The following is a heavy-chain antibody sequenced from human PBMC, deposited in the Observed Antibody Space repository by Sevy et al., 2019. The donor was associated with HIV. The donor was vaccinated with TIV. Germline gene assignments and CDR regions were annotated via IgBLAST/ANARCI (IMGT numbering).Heavy chain of an antibody. CDR3: AKEGGVVSDQGYFDY. J-gene: IGHJ4*02. CDR2: IRYDGSNK. CDR1: GFTFSSYG. Sequence: GGSLRLSCAASGFTFSSYGMHWVRQAPGKGLEWVAFIRYDGSNKYYADSVKGRFTISRDNSKNTLYLQMNSLRAEDTAVYYCAKEGGVVSDQGYFDYWGQGTLVTVSS. V-gene: IGHV3-30*02. D-gene: IGHD2-15*01.